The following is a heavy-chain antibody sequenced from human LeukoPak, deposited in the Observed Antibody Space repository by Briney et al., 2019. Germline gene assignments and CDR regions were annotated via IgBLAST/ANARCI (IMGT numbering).Heavy chain of an antibody. V-gene: IGHV5-51*01. Sequence: GESLKIPYKGSGYNFICYWIGWVRQIPGRDLEWVGIIYSGDADTRYNPSFQGHVTISADKSITTIYPQSSSLRTSDTAMYYCARHQGIYHTSPGGNFDLWGQGTMVTVSS. D-gene: IGHD5-12*01. CDR3: ARHQGIYHTSPGGNFDL. J-gene: IGHJ3*01. CDR2: IYSGDADT. CDR1: GYNFICYW.